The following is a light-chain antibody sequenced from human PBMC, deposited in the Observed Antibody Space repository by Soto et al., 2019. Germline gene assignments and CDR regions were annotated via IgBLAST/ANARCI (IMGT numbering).Light chain of an antibody. V-gene: IGKV3-20*01. CDR2: GAS. CDR3: QQYGSSLFT. J-gene: IGKJ3*01. Sequence: IVLTQSPGTLSLSPGERAILSCRASQSVSSSYLAWYQQKPGQAPRLLIYGASSRATGIPDRFSGSGSGTDFTLTISRLEPEDFAVYYCQQYGSSLFTFGPGTKVDIK. CDR1: QSVSSSY.